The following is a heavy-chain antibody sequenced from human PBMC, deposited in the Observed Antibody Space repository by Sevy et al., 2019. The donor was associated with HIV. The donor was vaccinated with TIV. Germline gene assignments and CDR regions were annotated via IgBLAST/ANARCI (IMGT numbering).Heavy chain of an antibody. J-gene: IGHJ4*02. Sequence: GGSLRLSCAASGFIFSSYEMTWVRQAPGKGLEWVSSISSRGSATYYANSVRGRFTILSDNAENSLYLQMSSLRVEDTAVYYCARDLPPSATTVAHFDYWGQGTLVTVSS. CDR1: GFIFSSYE. CDR3: ARDLPPSATTVAHFDY. CDR2: ISSRGSAT. D-gene: IGHD4-17*01. V-gene: IGHV3-48*03.